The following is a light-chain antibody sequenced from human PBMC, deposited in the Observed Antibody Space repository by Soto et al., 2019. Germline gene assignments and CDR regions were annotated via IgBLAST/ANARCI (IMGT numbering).Light chain of an antibody. CDR1: QSVTSNY. V-gene: IGKV3-20*01. CDR2: GAS. J-gene: IGKJ2*01. Sequence: ETVLTQSPGTLSLSQGERATLSCRASQSVTSNYLAWYQQKPGQAPRRLFFGASIRATGIPDRFSGSGSGTDFTLTISSLEPEDCATYSCQQSYSNPPSFAQGAKLEI. CDR3: QQSYSNPPS.